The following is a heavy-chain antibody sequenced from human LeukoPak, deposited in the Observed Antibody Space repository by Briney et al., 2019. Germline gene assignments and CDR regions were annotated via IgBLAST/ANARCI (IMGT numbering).Heavy chain of an antibody. CDR2: IYHSGST. CDR3: ARDRDGDPAGYFDY. D-gene: IGHD4-17*01. V-gene: IGHV4-38-2*02. CDR1: GYSISSGYY. J-gene: IGHJ4*02. Sequence: SETLSLTCAVSGYSISSGYYWGWIRQPPGKGLEWIGSIYHSGSTYYNPSLKSRVTISVDTSKNQFSLKLSSVTAADTAVYYCARDRDGDPAGYFDYWGQGTLVTVSS.